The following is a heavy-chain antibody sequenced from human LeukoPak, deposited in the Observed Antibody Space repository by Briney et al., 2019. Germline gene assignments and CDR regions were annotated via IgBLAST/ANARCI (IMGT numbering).Heavy chain of an antibody. V-gene: IGHV4-4*07. CDR2: IYTSGST. D-gene: IGHD3-10*01. Sequence: SETLSLTCTVSGGSISGYYWSWIRQPAGKGLEWIGRIYTSGSTNYNPSLKSRVTMSVDTSKNQFSLKLSSVTAADTAVYYCARDWALWFGELPNWFDPWGQGTLVTVSS. CDR1: GGSISGYY. J-gene: IGHJ5*02. CDR3: ARDWALWFGELPNWFDP.